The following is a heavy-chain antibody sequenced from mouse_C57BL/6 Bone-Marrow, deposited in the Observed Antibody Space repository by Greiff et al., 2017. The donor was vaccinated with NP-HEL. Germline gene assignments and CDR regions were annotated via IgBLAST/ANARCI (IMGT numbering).Heavy chain of an antibody. D-gene: IGHD1-1*01. J-gene: IGHJ4*01. V-gene: IGHV1-19*01. CDR3: ARFITTVVDAMDY. CDR2: INPYNGGT. Sequence: VQLQQSGPVLVKPGASVKMSCKASGYTFTDYYMNWVKQSHGKSLEWIGVINPYNGGTSYNQKFKGKATLTVEKASSTAYMELNSLTSEDSAVYYCARFITTVVDAMDYWGQGTSVTVSS. CDR1: GYTFTDYY.